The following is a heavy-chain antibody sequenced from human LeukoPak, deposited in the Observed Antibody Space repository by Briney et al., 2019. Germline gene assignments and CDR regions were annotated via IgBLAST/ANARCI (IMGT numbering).Heavy chain of an antibody. CDR3: ARDHSGSYDNWFDP. Sequence: SETLSLTCTVSGGSISRGGYYWSWIRQPPGKGLEWIGYIYYNGGTFYAPSPKSRVTISIDRSENKFALRLNSVTAADTAVYYCARDHSGSYDNWFDPWGQGTLVTVSS. CDR1: GGSISRGGYY. CDR2: IYYNGGT. V-gene: IGHV4-30-2*01. J-gene: IGHJ5*02. D-gene: IGHD1-26*01.